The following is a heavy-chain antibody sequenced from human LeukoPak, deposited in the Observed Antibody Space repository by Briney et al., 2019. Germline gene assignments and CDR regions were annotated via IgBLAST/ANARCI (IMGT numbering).Heavy chain of an antibody. Sequence: PSETLSLTCAVSGGSISSSNWWSWVRQPPGKGLEWIGEIYHSGSTNYNPSLKSRVTISVDKSKNQFSLKLSSVTAADTAVYYCATRQAGFGEHELPFDPWGQGTLVTVSS. CDR1: GGSISSSNW. V-gene: IGHV4-4*02. D-gene: IGHD3-10*01. CDR3: ATRQAGFGEHELPFDP. J-gene: IGHJ5*02. CDR2: IYHSGST.